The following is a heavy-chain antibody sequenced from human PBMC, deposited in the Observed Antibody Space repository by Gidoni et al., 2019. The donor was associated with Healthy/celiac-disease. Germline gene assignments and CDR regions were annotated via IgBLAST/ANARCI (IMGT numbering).Heavy chain of an antibody. D-gene: IGHD3-9*01. CDR2: IYYSGST. CDR3: SVQYYDILTGYYPLDY. J-gene: IGHJ4*02. CDR1: GGSISSSSYY. V-gene: IGHV4-39*01. Sequence: QLQLQESGPGLVKPSETLSLTCTVSGGSISSSSYYWGWIRQPPGKGLEWIGSIYYSGSTYYNPSLKSRVTISVDTSKNQFSLKLSSVTAADTAVYYCSVQYYDILTGYYPLDYWGQGTLVTVSS.